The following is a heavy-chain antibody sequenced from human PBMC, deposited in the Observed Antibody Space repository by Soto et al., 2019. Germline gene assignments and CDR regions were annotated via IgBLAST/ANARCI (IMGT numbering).Heavy chain of an antibody. CDR1: GFTFSSYG. CDR2: ISYDGSNK. J-gene: IGHJ6*02. Sequence: GGSLRLSCAASGFTFSSYGMHWVRQAPGKGLEWVAVISYDGSNKYYADSVKGRFTISRDNSKNTLYLQMNSLRAEDTAVYYCAKDSKKWSPPGGMDVWGQGTTVTVSS. CDR3: AKDSKKWSPPGGMDV. V-gene: IGHV3-30*18. D-gene: IGHD2-15*01.